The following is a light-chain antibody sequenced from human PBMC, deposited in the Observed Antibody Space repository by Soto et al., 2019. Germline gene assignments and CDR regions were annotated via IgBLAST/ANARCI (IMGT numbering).Light chain of an antibody. CDR3: SSYAGSSNV. Sequence: SVLTHPPSASGSPGQSVAISCTGTSSDVGGYNYVSWYQQHPGKAPKLMIYEVNKRPSGVPDRFSGSKSGNTASLTVSGLQPEDEADYYCSSYAGSSNVFGTGTKVTVL. J-gene: IGLJ1*01. CDR1: SSDVGGYNY. CDR2: EVN. V-gene: IGLV2-8*01.